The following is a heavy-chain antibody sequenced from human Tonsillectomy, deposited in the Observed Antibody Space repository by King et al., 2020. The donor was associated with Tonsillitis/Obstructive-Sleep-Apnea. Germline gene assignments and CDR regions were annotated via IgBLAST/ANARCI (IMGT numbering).Heavy chain of an antibody. CDR2: IYPGDSDT. D-gene: IGHD3-22*01. V-gene: IGHV5-51*01. CDR1: GYSFTSYW. Sequence: VQLVQSGAEVKKPGESLKISCKGSGYSFTSYWIGWVRQMPGKGLECMGIIYPGDSDTRYSPSFQGQVTISADKSISTAYLQWSSLKASDTAMYYCASHEDTSGYYGAFDIWGQGTMVTVSS. J-gene: IGHJ3*02. CDR3: ASHEDTSGYYGAFDI.